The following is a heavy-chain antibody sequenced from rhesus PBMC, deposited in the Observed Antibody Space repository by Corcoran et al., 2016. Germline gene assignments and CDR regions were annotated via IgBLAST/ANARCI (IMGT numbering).Heavy chain of an antibody. CDR2: ISGSGGST. J-gene: IGHJ5-1*01. CDR1: GGSLSRNY. CDR3: ARERPSGRFDV. Sequence: QLQLQESGPGLVTPSETLSLTCAVSGGSLSRNYLIWLRHPPGKGLEWIGRISGSGGSTDYNPSLKSRVTISTDTSKNQFSLKLSSVTAADTAVYYCARERPSGRFDVWGPGVLVTVSS. V-gene: IGHV4-173*01.